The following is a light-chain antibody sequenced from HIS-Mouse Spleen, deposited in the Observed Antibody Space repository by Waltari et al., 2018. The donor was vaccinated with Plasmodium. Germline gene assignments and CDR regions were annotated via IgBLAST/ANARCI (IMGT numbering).Light chain of an antibody. V-gene: IGKV3-15*01. CDR3: QQYNNWSFT. J-gene: IGKJ3*01. CDR1: QRVSRN. Sequence: EIVMTQSPATLSVSPGERATLSCRAIQRVSRNLAWYQQKPGQAPRLLIYGASTRATGIPARFSGSGSGTEFTLTISSLQSEDFAVYYCQQYNNWSFTFGPGTKVDIK. CDR2: GAS.